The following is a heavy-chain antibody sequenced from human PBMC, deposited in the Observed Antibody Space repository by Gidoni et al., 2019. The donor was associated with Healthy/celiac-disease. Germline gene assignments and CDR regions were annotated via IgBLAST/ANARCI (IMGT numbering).Heavy chain of an antibody. V-gene: IGHV3-21*01. CDR1: GFPSVSSR. CDR2: IMSSSSYI. Sequence: VQLVASGGGLVKRGGSLRLSCAASGFPSVSSRMNWVRQAPGKGLEWVSFIMSSSSYIYYANAVKRRFTISRVNAKNSLYLQMNSLRAEDTAVYYCARDQYNWNYGNAFDIWGQVTMVTFSS. CDR3: ARDQYNWNYGNAFDI. J-gene: IGHJ3*02. D-gene: IGHD1-7*01.